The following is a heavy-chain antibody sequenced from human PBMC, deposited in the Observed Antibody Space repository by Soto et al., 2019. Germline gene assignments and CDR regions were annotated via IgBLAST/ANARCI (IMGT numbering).Heavy chain of an antibody. CDR1: GYTFTSYA. V-gene: IGHV1-3*01. CDR3: ARVIRYCSGGSCYPDAFDI. CDR2: INAGNGNT. Sequence: QVQLVQSGAEVKKPGASVKVSCKASGYTFTSYAMHWVRQAPGQRLEWMGWINAGNGNTKYSQKFQGRVTITRATSASTAYMELSSLRSEDTAVYYCARVIRYCSGGSCYPDAFDIWGQGTMVTVSS. J-gene: IGHJ3*02. D-gene: IGHD2-15*01.